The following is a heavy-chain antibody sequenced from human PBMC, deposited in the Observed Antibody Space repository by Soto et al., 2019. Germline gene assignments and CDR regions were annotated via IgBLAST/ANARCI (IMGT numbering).Heavy chain of an antibody. CDR1: GGSISSGGYS. V-gene: IGHV4-61*08. J-gene: IGHJ4*02. CDR2: IYYSGST. D-gene: IGHD6-13*01. CDR3: ARVESYRYSSSWYYFDY. Sequence: TSETLSLTCAVSGGSISSGGYSWSWIRQPPGRGLEWIGYIYYSGSTNYNPSLKSRVTISVDTSKNQFSLKLSSVTAADTAVYYCARVESYRYSSSWYYFDYWGQGTLVTVSS.